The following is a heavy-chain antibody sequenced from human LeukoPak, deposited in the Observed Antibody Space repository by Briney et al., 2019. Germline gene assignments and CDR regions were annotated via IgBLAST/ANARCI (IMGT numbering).Heavy chain of an antibody. CDR3: ARDQLWFGANFDY. D-gene: IGHD3-10*01. Sequence: ASVKVSCKASGYTFTGYYMHWVRQAPGQGLEWMGWINPNSGGTNYAQKFQGRVTMTRDTSISTAYMELSRLRSDDTAVYYCARDQLWFGANFDYWGQGTLVTVSS. V-gene: IGHV1-2*02. CDR1: GYTFTGYY. J-gene: IGHJ4*02. CDR2: INPNSGGT.